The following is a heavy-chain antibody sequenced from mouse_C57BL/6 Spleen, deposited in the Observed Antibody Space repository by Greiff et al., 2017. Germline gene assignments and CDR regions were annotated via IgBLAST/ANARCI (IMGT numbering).Heavy chain of an antibody. CDR3: ARAEVITRAMDY. J-gene: IGHJ4*01. V-gene: IGHV5-17*01. CDR1: GFTFSDYG. Sequence: DVMLVESGGGLVKPGGSLKLSCAASGFTFSDYGMHWVRQAPEKGLEWVAYISSGSSTIYYAYKVKGRFTISIDNAKNTLFLQMTSLRSEDTALYYCARAEVITRAMDYWGQGTSVTVSS. CDR2: ISSGSSTI. D-gene: IGHD2-4*01.